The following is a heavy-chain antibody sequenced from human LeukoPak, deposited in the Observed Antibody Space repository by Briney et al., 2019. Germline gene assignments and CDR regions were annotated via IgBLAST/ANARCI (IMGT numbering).Heavy chain of an antibody. V-gene: IGHV4-61*10. D-gene: IGHD6-19*01. CDR3: ARYGYSSGWYYFDY. J-gene: IGHJ4*02. CDR2: IYYSGST. CDR1: GGSISSGSYY. Sequence: SETLSPTCTVSGGSISSGSYYWSWIRQPAGKGLEWIGYIYYSGSTNYNPSLKSRVTISVDTSKNQFSLKLSSVTAADTAVYYCARYGYSSGWYYFDYWGQGTLVTVSS.